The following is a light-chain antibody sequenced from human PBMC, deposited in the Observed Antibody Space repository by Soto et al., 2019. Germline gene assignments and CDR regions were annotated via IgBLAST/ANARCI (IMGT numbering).Light chain of an antibody. CDR2: LGS. J-gene: IGKJ1*01. CDR1: QSLLHSNGYNY. Sequence: DIVMIQSPLSLPVTPGEPASISCRSSQSLLHSNGYNYLDWYLQKPGQSPQLLIYLGSNRASGVPDRFSGSRSGTDFTLKISRVEAEDVGVYYCMQALQTPWTFGQGTKVEIK. CDR3: MQALQTPWT. V-gene: IGKV2-28*01.